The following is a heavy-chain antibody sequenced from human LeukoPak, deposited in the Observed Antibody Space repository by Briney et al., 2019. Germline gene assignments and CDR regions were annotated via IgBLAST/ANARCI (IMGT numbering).Heavy chain of an antibody. D-gene: IGHD1-26*01. CDR3: AKEEVGATLHYYYYMDV. Sequence: GRSLRLSCAASGFTFSSYGMHWVRQAPGKGLEWVAVIWYDGSNKYYADSVKGRFTISRDNSKNTLYLQMNSLRAEDTAVYYCAKEEVGATLHYYYYMDVWGKGTTVTVSS. V-gene: IGHV3-33*06. J-gene: IGHJ6*03. CDR1: GFTFSSYG. CDR2: IWYDGSNK.